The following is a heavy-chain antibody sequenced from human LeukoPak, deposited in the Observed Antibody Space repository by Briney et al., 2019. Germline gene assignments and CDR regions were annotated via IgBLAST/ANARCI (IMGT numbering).Heavy chain of an antibody. CDR2: IYHSGST. Sequence: SETLSLTCTVSGYSISSGYYWGWIRQPPGKGLEWIGSIYHSGSTYYNPSLKSRVTISVDTSKNQFSLKLSSVTAADTAVYYCARNVNWGPPFDYWGQGTLVTVSS. V-gene: IGHV4-38-2*02. CDR1: GYSISSGYY. J-gene: IGHJ4*02. CDR3: ARNVNWGPPFDY. D-gene: IGHD7-27*01.